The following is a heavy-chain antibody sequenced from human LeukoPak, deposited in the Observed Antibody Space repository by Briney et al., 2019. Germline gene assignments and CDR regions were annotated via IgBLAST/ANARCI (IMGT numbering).Heavy chain of an antibody. CDR1: GFTCSSYE. CDR3: ARGCNSDNCHLLHY. V-gene: IGHV3-48*03. Sequence: GGSLRLSCAASGFTCSSYEMNWVRQAPGKGLEWVSYISRSGNTIYYADSVKGRFTISRDNAKNSLYLQMNSLRAEDTVVYYCARGCNSDNCHLLHYWGQGTLVTVSS. J-gene: IGHJ4*02. CDR2: ISRSGNTI. D-gene: IGHD2/OR15-2a*01.